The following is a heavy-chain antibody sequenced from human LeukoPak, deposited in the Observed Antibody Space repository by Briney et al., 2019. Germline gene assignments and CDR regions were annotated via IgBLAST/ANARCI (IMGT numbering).Heavy chain of an antibody. CDR1: GFTFSGYW. CDR2: IKQDGSET. J-gene: IGHJ4*02. Sequence: PGGSLTLSCAASGFTFSGYWRTWVRQAPGKGLEWVANIKQDGSETYYVDSVKGRFTISRDNASNSLYLQMNSLRAEDTAVYYCARGKGVDYWGQGILDTVSS. V-gene: IGHV3-7*04. CDR3: ARGKGVDY.